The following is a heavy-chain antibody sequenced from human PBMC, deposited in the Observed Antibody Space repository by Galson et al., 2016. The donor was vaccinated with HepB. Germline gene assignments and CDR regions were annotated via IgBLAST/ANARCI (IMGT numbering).Heavy chain of an antibody. CDR1: GFTFSSYG. V-gene: IGHV3-33*01. J-gene: IGHJ4*02. CDR2: IWYDGRHV. D-gene: IGHD6-19*01. CDR3: ARDQIIESGWYGGLLGY. Sequence: SLRLSCAASGFTFSSYGMHWVRQAPGKGLEWVAVIWYDGRHVFYEDSVKGRFTISRDNAKNKLYLQMDSLRAEDTAMYYCARDQIIESGWYGGLLGYWGQGSLVTVSS.